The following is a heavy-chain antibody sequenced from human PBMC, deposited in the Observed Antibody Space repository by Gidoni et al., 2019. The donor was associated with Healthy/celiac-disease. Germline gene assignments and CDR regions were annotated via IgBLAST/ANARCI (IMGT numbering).Heavy chain of an antibody. J-gene: IGHJ4*02. CDR1: GGSISSSSYY. V-gene: IGHV4-39*01. CDR2: IYYSGST. Sequence: LSLTCTVSGGSISSSSYYWGWIRPPPGKGLEWIGSIYYSGSTYYNPSLKSRVTISVDTSKNQFSLKLSSVTAADTAVYYCARHSYSSPYDYWGQGTLVTVSS. D-gene: IGHD6-6*01. CDR3: ARHSYSSPYDY.